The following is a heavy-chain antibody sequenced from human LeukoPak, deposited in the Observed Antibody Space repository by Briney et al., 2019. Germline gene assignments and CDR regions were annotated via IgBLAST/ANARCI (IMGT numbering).Heavy chain of an antibody. D-gene: IGHD1-26*01. CDR2: INHSGCST. V-gene: IGHV1-46*01. J-gene: IGHJ4*02. Sequence: GASVKVSFKASGYTFTSYYMHGVRQPPGQGLEGMGIINHSGCSTRYAQKFQGRVTMTRDMSTSTVYMELSSLRSEDTAVYYCARAEEVGAGLDYWGQGTLVTVSS. CDR1: GYTFTSYY. CDR3: ARAEEVGAGLDY.